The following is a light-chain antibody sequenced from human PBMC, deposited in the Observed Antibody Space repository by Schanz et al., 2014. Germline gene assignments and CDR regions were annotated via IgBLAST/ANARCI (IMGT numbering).Light chain of an antibody. CDR1: ATDIGGTYL. CDR2: GDN. Sequence: QSALTQPASVSASPGQSITISCTGTATDIGGTYLVSWYQQNPGEAPKLLILGDNHRPSGVSNRFSGSKSANTASLTISGLQAEDGADYYCSSFTTSSAPGVFGGGTKLTVL. CDR3: SSFTTSSAPGV. J-gene: IGLJ3*02. V-gene: IGLV2-14*02.